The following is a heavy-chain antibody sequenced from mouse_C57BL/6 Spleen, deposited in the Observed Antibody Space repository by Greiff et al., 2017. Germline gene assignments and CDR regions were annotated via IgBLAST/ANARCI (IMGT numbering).Heavy chain of an antibody. D-gene: IGHD2-3*01. CDR3: ARGGWLGY. J-gene: IGHJ2*01. CDR1: GYTFTDYY. CDR2: INPNNGGT. Sequence: EVKLQQSGPELVKPGASVKISCKASGYTFTDYYMNWVKQSHGKSLEWIGDINPNNGGTSYNQKFKGKATLTVDKSSSTAYMELRSLTSEDSAVYYCARGGWLGYWGQGTTLTVSS. V-gene: IGHV1-26*01.